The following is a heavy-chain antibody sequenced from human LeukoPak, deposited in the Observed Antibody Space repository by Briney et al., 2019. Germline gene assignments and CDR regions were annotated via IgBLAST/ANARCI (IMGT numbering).Heavy chain of an antibody. CDR3: ARGVRTYSSSWYPFDY. Sequence: GAPVKVSCKASGYTFTGYYMHWVRQAPGQGLEWMGWINPNSGGTNYAQKFQGRVTMTRDTSISTAYMELSRLRSDDTAVYYCARGVRTYSSSWYPFDYWGQGTLVTVSS. CDR1: GYTFTGYY. D-gene: IGHD6-13*01. CDR2: INPNSGGT. J-gene: IGHJ4*02. V-gene: IGHV1-2*02.